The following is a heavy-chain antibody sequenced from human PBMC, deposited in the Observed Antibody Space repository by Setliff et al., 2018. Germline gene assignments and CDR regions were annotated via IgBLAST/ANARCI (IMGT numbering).Heavy chain of an antibody. CDR2: IFYIGST. V-gene: IGHV4-59*11. CDR1: VGSSSSHY. D-gene: IGHD3-3*01. J-gene: IGHJ4*02. Sequence: SETLSLTCTVSVGSSSSHYWSWIRQPPGKGLEWIGYIFYIGSTNYNPSLKSRVTISVDRSKNQFSLKLSSVPAADTAVYYCARGISFHLEWLLWGQGTLVTVSS. CDR3: ARGISFHLEWLL.